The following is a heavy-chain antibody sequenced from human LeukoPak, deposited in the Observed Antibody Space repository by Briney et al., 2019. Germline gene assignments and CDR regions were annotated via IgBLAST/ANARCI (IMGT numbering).Heavy chain of an antibody. J-gene: IGHJ4*02. CDR1: GFTFSSYS. D-gene: IGHD6-19*01. Sequence: GGSLRLSCAASGFTFSSYSMNWVRQAPGKGLEWVSSISSSSSYIYYADSVKGRFTISRDNAKNSLYLQMNSLRAEDTAVYYCARGSSSGWYGEMDYWGQETLVTVSS. CDR2: ISSSSSYI. V-gene: IGHV3-21*04. CDR3: ARGSSSGWYGEMDY.